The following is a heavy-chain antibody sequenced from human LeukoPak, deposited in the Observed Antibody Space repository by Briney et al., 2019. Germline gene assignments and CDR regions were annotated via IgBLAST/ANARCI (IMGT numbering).Heavy chain of an antibody. CDR2: IDPSDSYT. D-gene: IGHD6-13*01. CDR3: ARHGGAAYYYGMDV. CDR1: GYSFTSYW. V-gene: IGHV5-10-1*01. Sequence: GESLRLSCKGSGYSFTSYWISWVRQLPGKGLEWMGRIDPSDSYTNYSPSFQGHVTISADKSISTAYLQWSSLKASDTAMYYCARHGGAAYYYGMDVWGKGTTVTVSS. J-gene: IGHJ6*04.